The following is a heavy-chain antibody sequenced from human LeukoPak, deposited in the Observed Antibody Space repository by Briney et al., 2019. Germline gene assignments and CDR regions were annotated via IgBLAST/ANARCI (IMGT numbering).Heavy chain of an antibody. CDR2: INPSGGST. CDR3: ARGRTGYSSSWYVY. D-gene: IGHD6-13*01. V-gene: IGHV1-8*01. CDR1: GCTFTSYD. J-gene: IGHJ4*02. Sequence: ASVKVSCKASGCTFTSYDINWVRQATGQGLEWMGIINPSGGSTSYAQKFQGRVTMTRNTSISTAYMELSSLRSEDTAVYYCARGRTGYSSSWYVYWGQGTLVTVSS.